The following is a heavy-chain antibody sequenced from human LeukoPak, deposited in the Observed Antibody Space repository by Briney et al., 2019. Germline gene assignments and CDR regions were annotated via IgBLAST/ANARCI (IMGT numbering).Heavy chain of an antibody. CDR1: GYTFTSYD. V-gene: IGHV1-8*01. J-gene: IGHJ4*02. Sequence: GASVKVSCKASGYTFTSYDINWVRQATGQGLEWMGWMNPNSGGTNYAQKLQGRVTMTTDTSTSTAYMELRSLRSDDTAVYYCARGRGGSWYFDYWGQGTLVTVSS. D-gene: IGHD1-26*01. CDR3: ARGRGGSWYFDY. CDR2: MNPNSGGT.